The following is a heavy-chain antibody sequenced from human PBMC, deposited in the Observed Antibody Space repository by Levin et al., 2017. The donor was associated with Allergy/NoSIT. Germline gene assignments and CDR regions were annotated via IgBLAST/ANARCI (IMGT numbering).Heavy chain of an antibody. Sequence: GGSLRLSCAASGFTFSSYAMSWVRQAPGKGLEWVSAISGSGGSTYYADSVKGRFTMSRDNSKNTLYLQMNSLRAEDTAIYYCVKDGLWFGDLWGQGTLVTVSS. CDR3: VKDGLWFGDL. V-gene: IGHV3-23*01. J-gene: IGHJ5*02. CDR1: GFTFSSYA. CDR2: ISGSGGST. D-gene: IGHD3-10*01.